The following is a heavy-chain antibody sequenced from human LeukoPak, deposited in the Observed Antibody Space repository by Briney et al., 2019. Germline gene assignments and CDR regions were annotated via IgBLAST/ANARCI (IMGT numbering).Heavy chain of an antibody. CDR3: AKNGQSGFSFDP. D-gene: IGHD1-26*01. CDR1: GGSFNGYY. CDR2: GDHRGGT. Sequence: SETLSLTCAVYGGSFNGYYWSWIRQVPGKGLEWIGEGDHRGGTKYNPSLKSRVTISADSSRNQFSLNLYSVTAADTAVYYCAKNGQSGFSFDPWGQGTLVTVSS. V-gene: IGHV4-34*01. J-gene: IGHJ5*02.